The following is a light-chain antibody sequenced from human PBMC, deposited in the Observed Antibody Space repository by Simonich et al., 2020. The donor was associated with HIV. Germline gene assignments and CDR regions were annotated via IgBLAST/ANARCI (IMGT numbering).Light chain of an antibody. J-gene: IGLJ2*01. V-gene: IGLV2-23*01. CDR3: CSYAGSSPSVV. Sequence: QSALTQPASVSGSPGQSITISCTGTSSDVGSYNFVSWYQQHPGKAPKLMLYEGCKRPSGVSNRFSGSKSGNTASLTISGLEAEDEADYYCCSYAGSSPSVVFGGGTKLTVL. CDR1: SSDVGSYNF. CDR2: EGC.